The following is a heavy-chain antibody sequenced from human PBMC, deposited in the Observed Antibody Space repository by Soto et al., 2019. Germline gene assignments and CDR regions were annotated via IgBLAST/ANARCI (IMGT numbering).Heavy chain of an antibody. Sequence: SETLSLTCTVSGGSISSSSYYWGWIRQPPGKGLEWIGSIYYSGSTYYNPSLKSRVTISVDTSKNQFSLKLSSVTAADTAVYYCASFPFLYDFWSGYLSNYYYMDVWGKGATVTVSS. D-gene: IGHD3-3*01. J-gene: IGHJ6*03. CDR1: GGSISSSSYY. CDR3: ASFPFLYDFWSGYLSNYYYMDV. V-gene: IGHV4-39*01. CDR2: IYYSGST.